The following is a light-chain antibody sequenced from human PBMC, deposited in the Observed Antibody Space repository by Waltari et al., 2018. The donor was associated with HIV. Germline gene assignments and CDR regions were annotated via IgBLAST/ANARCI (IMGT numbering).Light chain of an antibody. V-gene: IGLV3-21*02. J-gene: IGLJ2*01. Sequence: SYVLTQPPSVSVAPGQTAKISCWGQSVGYKSDQWYQPKPGQAPILVIYDYTDRPTGIPERFSGSSSGNTATLTVTMVEAGDEADYYCQVWDTSSDHPAFFGGGTKLTVV. CDR1: SVGYKS. CDR3: QVWDTSSDHPAF. CDR2: DYT.